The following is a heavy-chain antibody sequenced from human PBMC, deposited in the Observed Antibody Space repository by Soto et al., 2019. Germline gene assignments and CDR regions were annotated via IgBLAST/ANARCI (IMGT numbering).Heavy chain of an antibody. J-gene: IGHJ3*02. CDR1: GFTFSSYG. V-gene: IGHV3-30*18. D-gene: IGHD5-18*01. CDR3: AKALGTWIQLWLDAFDI. CDR2: ISYDGSNK. Sequence: QVQLVESGGGVVQPGRSLRLSCAASGFTFSSYGMHWVRQAPGKGLEWVAVISYDGSNKYYADSVKGRFTISRDNSKNXXYLQMNSLRAEDTAVYYCAKALGTWIQLWLDAFDIWGQGTMVTVSS.